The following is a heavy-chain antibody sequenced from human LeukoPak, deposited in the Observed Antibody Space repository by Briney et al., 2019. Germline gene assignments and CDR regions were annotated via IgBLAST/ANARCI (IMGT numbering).Heavy chain of an antibody. J-gene: IGHJ4*02. D-gene: IGHD2-2*01. CDR2: IIPIFGTA. CDR1: GGTFSIYA. V-gene: IGHV1-69*01. Sequence: ASVKVSCKASGGTFSIYAISWVRQAPGQGLEWMGGIIPIFGTANYAQKFQGRVTTTADESTSTAYMELSSLRSEDTAVYYCARSVGYCSSTTCWYYFDYWGQGTLVTVSP. CDR3: ARSVGYCSSTTCWYYFDY.